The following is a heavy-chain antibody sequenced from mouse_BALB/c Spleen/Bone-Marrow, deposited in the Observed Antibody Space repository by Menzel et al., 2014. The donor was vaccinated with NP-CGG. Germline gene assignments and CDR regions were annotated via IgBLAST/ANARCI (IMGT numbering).Heavy chain of an antibody. D-gene: IGHD2-14*01. Sequence: EVKVVESGPSLVKPSQTLSLTCSVTGDSITSGYWNWIRKFPGNKLEYMGYISHSGSTYYNPSLKSRISITRDTSKNQSYLQLNSVTTEDTATYYCARAGYRYDVGYAVDYWGQGTSVTVSS. J-gene: IGHJ4*01. CDR3: ARAGYRYDVGYAVDY. CDR1: GDSITSGY. V-gene: IGHV3-8*02. CDR2: ISHSGST.